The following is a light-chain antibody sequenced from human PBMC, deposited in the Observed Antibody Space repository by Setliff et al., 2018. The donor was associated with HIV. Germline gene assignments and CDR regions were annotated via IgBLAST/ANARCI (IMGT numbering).Light chain of an antibody. CDR3: SSFAGSLYV. CDR2: EVT. Sequence: QSVLTQPPSAAGSPGQSVTISCTGTSSDIGGYDYVSWYQQHPGKAPKLMIYEVTKRPSGVPDRSSGSKSGNTASLTVSGLRSEDEADYYCSSFAGSLYVFGTGTKVTVL. J-gene: IGLJ1*01. V-gene: IGLV2-8*01. CDR1: SSDIGGYDY.